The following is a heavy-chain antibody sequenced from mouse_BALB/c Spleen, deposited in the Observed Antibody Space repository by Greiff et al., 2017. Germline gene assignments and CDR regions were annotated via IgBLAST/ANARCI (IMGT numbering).Heavy chain of an antibody. D-gene: IGHD4-1*01. CDR2: ISSDGGYT. CDR3: ASLTPRRAMDY. CDR1: GFTFSSYA. Sequence: EVQLVESGAGLVKPGGSLKFSCAASGFTFSSYAMPWVRQTPEQRLEWVATISSDGGYTYYPDSVKGRFTITRDNAKNTLYLQLSSLRSEDTAMYYCASLTPRRAMDYWGQGTSVTVSS. V-gene: IGHV5-9-3*01. J-gene: IGHJ4*01.